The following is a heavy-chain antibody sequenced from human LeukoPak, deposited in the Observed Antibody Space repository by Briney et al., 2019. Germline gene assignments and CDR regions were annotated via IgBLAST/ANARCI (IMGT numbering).Heavy chain of an antibody. D-gene: IGHD3-22*01. J-gene: IGHJ5*01. V-gene: IGHV1-18*01. CDR1: GYTSTSYG. CDR2: ISAYNGNT. Sequence: GASVTVSCKASGYTSTSYGIGWVRQAPGQGLEWMGWISAYNGNTNYAQKLQGRVTMTTDTSSSTAYMELRSLRSDDTAVYYCARDFWNFDDSRGYYRDFDSWGQGTLVTVSS. CDR3: ARDFWNFDDSRGYYRDFDS.